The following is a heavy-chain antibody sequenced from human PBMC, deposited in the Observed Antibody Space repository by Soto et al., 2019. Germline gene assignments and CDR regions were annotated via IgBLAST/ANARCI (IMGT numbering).Heavy chain of an antibody. CDR3: ARDYRLLWFGEPTAFFDY. CDR2: IWYDGSNK. D-gene: IGHD3-10*01. CDR1: GFTFSSYG. Sequence: QPGGSLRLSCAASGFTFSSYGMHWVRQAPGKWLEWVAVIWYDGSNKYYADSVKGRFTISRDNSKNTLYLQMNSLRAEDTAVYYCARDYRLLWFGEPTAFFDYWGQGT. V-gene: IGHV3-33*01. J-gene: IGHJ4*02.